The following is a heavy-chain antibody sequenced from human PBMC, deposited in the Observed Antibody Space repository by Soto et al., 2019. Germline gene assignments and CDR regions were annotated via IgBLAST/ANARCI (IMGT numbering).Heavy chain of an antibody. D-gene: IGHD3-9*01. J-gene: IGHJ4*02. CDR3: ARDFDFDIDY. CDR1: GYIFNNFG. CDR2: IYSKTGTI. Sequence: QVQLVQAGPEVQKPGASVKVSCKTSGYIFNNFGITWVRQAPGLEPEWLGWIYSKTGTINFAQKFQDRVTLTTDTSTSTAYMELTSLTFDDSAVYFCARDFDFDIDYWGQGTLVTVS. V-gene: IGHV1-18*01.